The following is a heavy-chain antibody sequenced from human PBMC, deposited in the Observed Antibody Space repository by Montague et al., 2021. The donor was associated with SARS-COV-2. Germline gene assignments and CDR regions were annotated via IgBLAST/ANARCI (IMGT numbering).Heavy chain of an antibody. CDR2: IYYSGST. Sequence: SETLSLTCTVSGGSISSSSYYWGWIRQPSGKGLEWIGSIYYSGSTYYNPSLKSRVTISVDTSKNQFSLKLSSVTAADTAVYYCARPKYSSSWYVDYWGQGTLVTVSS. V-gene: IGHV4-39*01. CDR3: ARPKYSSSWYVDY. J-gene: IGHJ4*02. CDR1: GGSISSSSYY. D-gene: IGHD6-13*01.